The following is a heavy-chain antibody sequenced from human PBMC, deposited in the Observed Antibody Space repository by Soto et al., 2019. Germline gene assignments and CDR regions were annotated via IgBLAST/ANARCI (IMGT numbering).Heavy chain of an antibody. CDR2: ISYDGSNK. CDR1: GFTFSSYA. J-gene: IGHJ4*02. D-gene: IGHD6-19*01. CDR3: ARGPGYSSGWYDFDY. Sequence: QVQLVESGGGVVQPGRSLRLSCAASGFTFSSYAMHWVRQAPGKGLEWVAVISYDGSNKYYADSVKGRFTISRDNSKNTLYLQMNSLRAEDTAVYYCARGPGYSSGWYDFDYWGQGTLVTVSS. V-gene: IGHV3-30-3*01.